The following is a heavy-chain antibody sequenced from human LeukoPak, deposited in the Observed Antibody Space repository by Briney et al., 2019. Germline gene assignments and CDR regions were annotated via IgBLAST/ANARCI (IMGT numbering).Heavy chain of an antibody. D-gene: IGHD1-26*01. CDR1: GFTFSSYA. Sequence: GGSLRLSCAASGFTFSSYAMSWVRQAPGKGLEWVSTISGSGSGGSTYYADSVNGRFTISRDNSKDTPFLQMNRRRAEDTAVYYCWELLAVTNSYYFNYWGQGTLVTVSS. CDR3: WELLAVTNSYYFNY. CDR2: ISGSGSGGST. V-gene: IGHV3-23*01. J-gene: IGHJ4*02.